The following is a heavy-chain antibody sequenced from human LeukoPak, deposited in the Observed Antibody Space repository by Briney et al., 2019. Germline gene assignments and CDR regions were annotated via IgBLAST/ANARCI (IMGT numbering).Heavy chain of an antibody. CDR1: GYSISSGYY. Sequence: SETLSPTCTVSGYSISSGYYWGWIRQPPGRGLEWIGSIYHSGSTNYNPSLKSRVTISVDTSKNQFSLKLSSVTAADTAVYYCARITNYYDSSLGYWGQGTLVTVSS. V-gene: IGHV4-38-2*02. CDR2: IYHSGST. J-gene: IGHJ4*02. CDR3: ARITNYYDSSLGY. D-gene: IGHD3-22*01.